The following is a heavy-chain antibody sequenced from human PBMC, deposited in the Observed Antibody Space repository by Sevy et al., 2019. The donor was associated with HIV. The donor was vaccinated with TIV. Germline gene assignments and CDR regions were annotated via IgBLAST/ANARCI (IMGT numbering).Heavy chain of an antibody. CDR1: GFSVSSYY. D-gene: IGHD6-6*01. V-gene: IGHV3-53*01. CDR2: IYDVSST. J-gene: IGHJ3*02. CDR3: AKELGYSTSPGAFDI. Sequence: GGSLRLSCAASGFSVSSYYMSWVRQAPGKGLEWVSLIYDVSSTYFADSVRDRFTISRDSSKNTLYLQMNSLRADDTAVYYCAKELGYSTSPGAFDIWGQGTMVTVSS.